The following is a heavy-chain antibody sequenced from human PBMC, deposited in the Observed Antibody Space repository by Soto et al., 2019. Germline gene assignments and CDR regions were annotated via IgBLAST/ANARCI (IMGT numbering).Heavy chain of an antibody. J-gene: IGHJ6*03. CDR3: AKDRYNWNYEYYYYMDV. Sequence: GGSLRLSCAASGFTFSSYGMHWVRQAPGKGLEWVAVISYDGSNKYYADSVKGRFTISRDNSKNTLYLQMNSLRAEDTAVYYCAKDRYNWNYEYYYYMDVWGKGTTVTVSS. D-gene: IGHD1-7*01. CDR1: GFTFSSYG. CDR2: ISYDGSNK. V-gene: IGHV3-30*18.